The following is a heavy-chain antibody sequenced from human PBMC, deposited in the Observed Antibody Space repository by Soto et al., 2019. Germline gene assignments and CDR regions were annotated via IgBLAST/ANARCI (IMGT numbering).Heavy chain of an antibody. Sequence: SVKVSCKASGYTFTSYDINWVRQATGQGLEWMGRIIPILGIANYAQKFQGRVTITADKSTSTAYMELSSLRSEDTAVYYFAVGGYDILTGYYGNWFDPWGQGTLVTVSS. J-gene: IGHJ5*02. CDR2: IIPILGIA. CDR3: AVGGYDILTGYYGNWFDP. D-gene: IGHD3-9*01. V-gene: IGHV1-69*04. CDR1: GYTFTSYD.